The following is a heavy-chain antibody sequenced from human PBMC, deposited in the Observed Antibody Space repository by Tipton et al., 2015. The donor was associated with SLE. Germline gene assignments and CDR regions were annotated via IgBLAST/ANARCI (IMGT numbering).Heavy chain of an antibody. CDR1: GFTFSSYS. V-gene: IGHV3-21*01. CDR2: ISSSSSYI. D-gene: IGHD7-27*01. J-gene: IGHJ4*02. CDR3: ARDRTGEDGY. Sequence: SLRLSCAASGFTFSSYSMNWVRQAPGKGLEWVSSISSSSSYIYYADSVRGRFTISRDNAKNSLYLQMNSLRAEDTAVYYCARDRTGEDGYWGQGTLVTVSS.